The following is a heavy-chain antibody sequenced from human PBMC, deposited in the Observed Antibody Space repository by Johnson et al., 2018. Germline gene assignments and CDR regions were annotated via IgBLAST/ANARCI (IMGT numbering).Heavy chain of an antibody. Sequence: VQLLESGGGVVQPGRSLRLSCAASGFTFSIYSMHWVRQAPGKGLEWVAGISDDGIYKYYADSVKGRFTISRDNSNDTLSLQMVRLGAEDTAVYYCAKDRTGNWHGHFQYWGQGTLVTVSS. V-gene: IGHV3-30-3*01. CDR2: ISDDGIYK. CDR3: AKDRTGNWHGHFQY. CDR1: GFTFSIYS. D-gene: IGHD5-24*01. J-gene: IGHJ1*01.